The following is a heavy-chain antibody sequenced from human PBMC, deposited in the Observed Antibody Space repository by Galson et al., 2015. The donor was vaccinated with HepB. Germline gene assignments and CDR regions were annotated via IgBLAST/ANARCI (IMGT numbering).Heavy chain of an antibody. J-gene: IGHJ6*02. CDR1: GFTFSLYW. CDR3: AGLGWTFGVDV. Sequence: SLRLSCAASGFTFSLYWIHWVRRTPGKGLVWVSAANSEGNIVKYADSVKGRFTISRDKAKNTVYLQMDSLRAEDTAVYYCAGLGWTFGVDVWGQGTTVTVSS. D-gene: IGHD3/OR15-3a*01. CDR2: ANSEGNIV. V-gene: IGHV3-74*03.